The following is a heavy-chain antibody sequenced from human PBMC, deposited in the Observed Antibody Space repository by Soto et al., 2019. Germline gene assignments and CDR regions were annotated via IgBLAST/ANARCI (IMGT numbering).Heavy chain of an antibody. J-gene: IGHJ4*02. CDR1: GFTFSSYA. Sequence: SGGSLRLSCAASGFTFSSYAMSWVRQAPGKGLEWVSAISGSGGSTYYADSVKGRFTISRDNSKNTLYLQMNSLRAEDTAVYYCAKCNYDFWSGYYSHFDYWGQGTLVTVSS. V-gene: IGHV3-23*01. CDR2: ISGSGGST. CDR3: AKCNYDFWSGYYSHFDY. D-gene: IGHD3-3*01.